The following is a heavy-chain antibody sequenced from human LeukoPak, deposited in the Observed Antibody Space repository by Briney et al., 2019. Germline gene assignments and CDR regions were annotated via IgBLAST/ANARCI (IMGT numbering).Heavy chain of an antibody. Sequence: GESLKISCKGSGYSFTSYWIGWVRQMPGKGLEWMGIIYPGDSDTRYSPSFQGQVTISADKSISTAYLQWSSLKASDTAMYYCARLGEWELPKGDFDYWGQGTLATVSS. J-gene: IGHJ4*02. CDR3: ARLGEWELPKGDFDY. CDR1: GYSFTSYW. D-gene: IGHD1-26*01. V-gene: IGHV5-51*01. CDR2: IYPGDSDT.